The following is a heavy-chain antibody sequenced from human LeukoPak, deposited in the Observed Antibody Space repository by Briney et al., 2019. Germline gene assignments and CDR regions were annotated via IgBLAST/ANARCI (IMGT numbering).Heavy chain of an antibody. CDR2: ISYDGSNK. Sequence: GGSLRLSCAASGFTFSNYGVHWVRQAPGKGLEWAAVISYDGSNKYYADSVKGRFTISRDNSKNTLYLQMNSLRAEDTAVYYCAREEPPLAVGVWGKGTTVTVSS. CDR3: AREEPPLAVGV. D-gene: IGHD1-14*01. V-gene: IGHV3-30*03. CDR1: GFTFSNYG. J-gene: IGHJ6*04.